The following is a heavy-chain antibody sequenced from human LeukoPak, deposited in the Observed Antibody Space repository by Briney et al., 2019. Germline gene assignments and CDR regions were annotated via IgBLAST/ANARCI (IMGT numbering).Heavy chain of an antibody. D-gene: IGHD3/OR15-3a*01. CDR3: TRWTDWYFDL. CDR2: IKEDGSDK. CDR1: GFTFGSNP. Sequence: GGSLRLSCAVSGFTFGSNPFNWVRQAPGKGLEWVANIKEDGSDKNYVDSVKGRFTISRDNAKNTLYLQMNSLRAADTAVYYCTRWTDWYFDLWGRGTLVTVSS. J-gene: IGHJ2*01. V-gene: IGHV3-7*01.